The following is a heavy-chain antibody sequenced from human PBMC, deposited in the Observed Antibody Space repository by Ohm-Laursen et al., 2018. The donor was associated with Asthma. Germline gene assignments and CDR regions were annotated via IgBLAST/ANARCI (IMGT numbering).Heavy chain of an antibody. CDR1: GFTFTTFW. D-gene: IGHD3-10*01. Sequence: SLRLSCAASGFTFTTFWMHWVRQAPGKGLVWVSRINSDGRNTIYADSVKGRFTISRDNAKNTLYLQMNSLTVEDTGVYFCVREQGHLAGENWFDPWGQGTLVTVSS. CDR2: INSDGRNT. CDR3: VREQGHLAGENWFDP. V-gene: IGHV3-74*01. J-gene: IGHJ5*02.